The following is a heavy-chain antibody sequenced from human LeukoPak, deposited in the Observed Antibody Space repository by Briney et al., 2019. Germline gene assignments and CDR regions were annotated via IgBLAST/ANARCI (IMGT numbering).Heavy chain of an antibody. Sequence: AASVKVSCKASAYRFTANYIHWVRQAPGLGLEWMGCINTENGDTKSAQKFQERVTMTRDTSISTAFMDLNSLIFDDTAVYYCARGYGSSWFDYWGQGTLVIVPS. CDR2: INTENGDT. J-gene: IGHJ4*02. CDR3: ARGYGSSWFDY. D-gene: IGHD6-13*01. CDR1: AYRFTANY. V-gene: IGHV1-2*02.